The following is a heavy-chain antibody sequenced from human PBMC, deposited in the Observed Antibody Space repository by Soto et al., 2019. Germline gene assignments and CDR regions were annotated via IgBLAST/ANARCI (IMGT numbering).Heavy chain of an antibody. Sequence: GGSLRLSCAASVFTFSSYEMNWVRQAPGKGLEWVSYISSSGSTIYYADSVKGRFTISRDNAKNSLYLQMNSLRAEDTAVYYCARDLRLRFLEWSSYYYYGMDVWGQGTTVTVSS. CDR1: VFTFSSYE. D-gene: IGHD3-3*01. CDR2: ISSSGSTI. CDR3: ARDLRLRFLEWSSYYYYGMDV. V-gene: IGHV3-48*03. J-gene: IGHJ6*02.